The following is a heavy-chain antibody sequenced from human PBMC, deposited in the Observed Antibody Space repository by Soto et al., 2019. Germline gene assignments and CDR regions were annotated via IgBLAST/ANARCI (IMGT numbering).Heavy chain of an antibody. CDR2: IYYSGST. CDR1: GGSISSSSHY. V-gene: IGHV4-39*01. CDR3: ARRDCGGGSCFYVP. D-gene: IGHD2-15*01. Sequence: TSETLSLTCTVSGGSISSSSHYWDWIRQPPGKGLEWIGSIYYSGSTYYSPSLKSRVTVSMDTSKNQFSLKLISVTAADTAVYYCARRDCGGGSCFYVPWGQGTLVTVSS. J-gene: IGHJ5*02.